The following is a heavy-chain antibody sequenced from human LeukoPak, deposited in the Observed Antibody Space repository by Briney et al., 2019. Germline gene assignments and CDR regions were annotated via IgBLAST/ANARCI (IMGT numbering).Heavy chain of an antibody. J-gene: IGHJ4*02. CDR3: ARHYGSGSYYPFDS. D-gene: IGHD3-10*01. V-gene: IGHV4-59*08. CDR2: IYYSGST. CDR1: GGSISNYY. Sequence: SETLSLTCTVSGGSISNYYWSWIRQPPGKGLEWIGDIYYSGSTNYNPSLKSRVTISVDTSKNQFSLKLSSVTAADTAVYYCARHYGSGSYYPFDSWGQGALVTVSS.